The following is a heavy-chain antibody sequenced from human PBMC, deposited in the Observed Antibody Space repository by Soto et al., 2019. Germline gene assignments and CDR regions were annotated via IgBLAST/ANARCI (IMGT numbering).Heavy chain of an antibody. J-gene: IGHJ6*02. D-gene: IGHD3-10*01. CDR2: IYYSGST. V-gene: IGHV4-30-4*01. CDR1: GGSISSGDYY. CDR3: ARDLMVRGVMSYYYYGMDV. Sequence: QVQLQESGPGLVKPSQTLSLTCTVSGGSISSGDYYWSWIRQPPGKGLEWIGYIYYSGSTYYNPSLKSRVTISVDTSKNQFSLKLSSVTAADTAVYYCARDLMVRGVMSYYYYGMDVWGQGTTVTVSS.